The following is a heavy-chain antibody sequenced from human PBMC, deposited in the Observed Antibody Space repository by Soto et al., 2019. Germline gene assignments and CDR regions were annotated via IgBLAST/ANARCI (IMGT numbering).Heavy chain of an antibody. CDR3: QTSHGSGYRAFDY. CDR1: GDTFSFYS. Sequence: QVQLVQSGAEVKRPGSSVKVSCKASGDTFSFYSINWVRQAPGLGLEWMGRVTPILSMSNYAQKFKGRVTTTADKATSAAYRDPAGHRSADTVKYYWQTSHGSGYRAFDYWGQAALFPVSS. V-gene: IGHV1-69*04. D-gene: IGHD2-15*01. J-gene: IGHJ4*02. CDR2: VTPILSMS.